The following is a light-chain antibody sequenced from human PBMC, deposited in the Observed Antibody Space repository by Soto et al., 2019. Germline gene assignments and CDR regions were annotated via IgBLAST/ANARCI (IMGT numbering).Light chain of an antibody. CDR1: SSDVGGYNY. CDR2: EVS. J-gene: IGLJ2*01. Sequence: QSALTQPASVSGSPGQSITISCTETSSDVGGYNYVSWYQQHPGKAPKLMIYEVSNRPSGVSNRFSGSKSGNTASLTISGLQAEDEADYYCSSYTTTGTHVVFGGGTKLTVL. CDR3: SSYTTTGTHVV. V-gene: IGLV2-14*01.